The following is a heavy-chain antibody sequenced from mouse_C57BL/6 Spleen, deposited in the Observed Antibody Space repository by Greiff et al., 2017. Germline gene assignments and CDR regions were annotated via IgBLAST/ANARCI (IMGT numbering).Heavy chain of an antibody. J-gene: IGHJ4*01. Sequence: QVQLQQPGAELVKPGASVKLSCKASGYTFTSYWMQWVKQRPGQGLEWIGEIDPSDSYTTYNQKFKGKATLTVDTSSSTAYMQLSSLTSEDSAVDYCARTTVYGSSGAMDYWGQGTSVTVSS. CDR1: GYTFTSYW. D-gene: IGHD1-1*01. CDR3: ARTTVYGSSGAMDY. V-gene: IGHV1-50*01. CDR2: IDPSDSYT.